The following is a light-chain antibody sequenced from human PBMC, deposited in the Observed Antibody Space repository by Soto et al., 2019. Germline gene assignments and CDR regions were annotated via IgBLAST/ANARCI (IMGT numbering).Light chain of an antibody. CDR3: QQYNNWPRAT. CDR2: GAS. Sequence: VLTQSPATLSVSAGESVTISCSASQNLRSRLAWYQQKPGKAPRLLIFGASTRATGIPDRFSGSGSGTEFNLTISSLQPEDFAIYYCQQYNNWPRATFGGGTKVDIK. J-gene: IGKJ4*01. V-gene: IGKV3D-15*01. CDR1: QNLRSR.